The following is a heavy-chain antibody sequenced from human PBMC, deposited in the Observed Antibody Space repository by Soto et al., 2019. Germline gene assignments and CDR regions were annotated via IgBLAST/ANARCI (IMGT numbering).Heavy chain of an antibody. V-gene: IGHV6-1*01. J-gene: IGHJ6*04. CDR2: TYYRSKWYN. CDR3: ANIVVVPPAISPNRDYYSGMAV. D-gene: IGHD2-2*02. CDR1: GDSVSSNSAA. Sequence: SQTLSLICGISGDSVSSNSAAWNWIRQSPSRGLEWLGRTYYRSKWYNDYAVSVKSRITINPDTSKNQFSLQLNSVTPGDTAVYYCANIVVVPPAISPNRDYYSGMAVWGKGTTVTVSP.